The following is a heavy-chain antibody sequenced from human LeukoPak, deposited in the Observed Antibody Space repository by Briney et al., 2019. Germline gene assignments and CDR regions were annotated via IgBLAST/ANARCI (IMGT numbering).Heavy chain of an antibody. D-gene: IGHD2-15*01. CDR1: GFTFSSYG. V-gene: IGHV3-30*02. CDR2: IRFDGSYQ. J-gene: IGHJ5*02. CDR3: AKEYCSGGSCYSDWFDP. Sequence: SGGSLRLSXAASGFTFSSYGMHWVCQAPGKGLEWVAFIRFDGSYQYYADSVKGRLTISRDNSKNTMYLQMNSLRAEDTAVYYCAKEYCSGGSCYSDWFDPWGQGTLVTVSS.